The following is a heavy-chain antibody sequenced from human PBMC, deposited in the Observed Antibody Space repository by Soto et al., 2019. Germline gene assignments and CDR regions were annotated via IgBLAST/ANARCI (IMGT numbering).Heavy chain of an antibody. D-gene: IGHD3-10*01. CDR1: RGPINSHY. V-gene: IGHV4-59*08. J-gene: IGHJ4*02. CDR2: IFYSGST. CDR3: ARHTGSYPASS. Sequence: QVQLQESGPGLVRPSETLSLTCTVSRGPINSHYWSWIRQPPGKGLEWIGSIFYSGSTRYNSSLKGRVTISIDRSQSHCSLRLTSVTAADTAVYYCARHTGSYPASSWGQGTLVTVSS.